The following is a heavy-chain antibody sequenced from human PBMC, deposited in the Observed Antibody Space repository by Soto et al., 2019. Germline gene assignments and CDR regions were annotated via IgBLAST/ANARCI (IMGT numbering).Heavy chain of an antibody. D-gene: IGHD1-20*01. J-gene: IGHJ3*02. CDR1: GFTFSSYA. CDR3: EKCITGRTPAVWYDI. Sequence: GGSLRLCFAASGFTFSSYAMSWVRQAPGKVLQWISAISGSGGSTHYADSVRGRFTISRDNSKNTLYLQMNSLRAEDTAVYYCEKCITGRTPAVWYDIWGQGTMVTVSS. CDR2: ISGSGGST. V-gene: IGHV3-23*01.